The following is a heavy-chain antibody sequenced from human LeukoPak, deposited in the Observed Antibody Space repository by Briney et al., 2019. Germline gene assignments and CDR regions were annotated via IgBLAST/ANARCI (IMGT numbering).Heavy chain of an antibody. CDR1: GYSINSGYY. J-gene: IGHJ5*02. CDR3: ARLDGYCTSISCLNWIDP. V-gene: IGHV4-38-2*02. CDR2: FYRSGNT. D-gene: IGHD2-2*03. Sequence: PSETLSLTCTVSGYSINSGYYWGWIRQSPRKGLEWIGNFYRSGNTYYNPSLKSRVTISVDTSKNQFSLKLSSVTAADTAVYYCARLDGYCTSISCLNWIDPWGQGTLVTVSS.